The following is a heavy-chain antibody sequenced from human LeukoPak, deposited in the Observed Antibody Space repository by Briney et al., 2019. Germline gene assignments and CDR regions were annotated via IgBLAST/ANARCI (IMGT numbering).Heavy chain of an antibody. CDR2: IDYSGST. CDR3: ARDRRRDLLHAFDI. D-gene: IGHD1-26*01. V-gene: IGHV4-59*01. CDR1: GGTISNYY. J-gene: IGHJ3*02. Sequence: SSETLSLTCTVSGGTISNYYWSWIRQPPGKGLEWFAYIDYSGSTNYNPSLKSRVTISVDASRNQFSLNLSSVTAADTAVYYCARDRRRDLLHAFDIWGQGTMVTVSS.